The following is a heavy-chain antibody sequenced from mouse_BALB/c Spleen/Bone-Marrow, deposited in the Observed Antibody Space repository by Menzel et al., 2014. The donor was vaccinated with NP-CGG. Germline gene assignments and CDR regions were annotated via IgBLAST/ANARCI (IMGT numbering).Heavy chain of an antibody. Sequence: EVMLVESGTVLARPGAAVKMPCKASGYTFSNYWMHWIKQRPGQGLEWIGTIYPGNSDTTYNQKFKGKAKLTAVTSTSTAYMELSSLTNEDSAVYYCTTLARNNFDYWGQGTTLTVSS. J-gene: IGHJ2*01. D-gene: IGHD3-1*01. V-gene: IGHV1-5*01. CDR3: TTLARNNFDY. CDR2: IYPGNSDT. CDR1: GYTFSNYW.